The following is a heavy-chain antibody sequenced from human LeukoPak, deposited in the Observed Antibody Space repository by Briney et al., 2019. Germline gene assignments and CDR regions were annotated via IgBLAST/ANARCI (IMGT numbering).Heavy chain of an antibody. CDR2: MNPNSSNT. J-gene: IGHJ5*02. Sequence: ASVKVSCKASGYTFTSYDINWVRQATGQGLEWMGWMNPNSSNTGYAQKFQGRVTMTRNTSISTAYMELSSLRSEDTAVYYCARAFGSGTGTRWFDPWGQGTLVTVSS. CDR3: ARAFGSGTGTRWFDP. V-gene: IGHV1-8*01. D-gene: IGHD3-10*01. CDR1: GYTFTSYD.